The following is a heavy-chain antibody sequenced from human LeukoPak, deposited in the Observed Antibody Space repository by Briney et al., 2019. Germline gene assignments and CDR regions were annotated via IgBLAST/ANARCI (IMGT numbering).Heavy chain of an antibody. CDR3: ARARSTNWFDP. Sequence: SETLSLTCTVSGGSISSYYWSWTRQPPGKVLEWIGYIYYSGSTNYNPSLKSRVTISVDTSKNQFSLKLSSVTAADTAVYYCARARSTNWFDPWGQGTLVTVSS. J-gene: IGHJ5*02. CDR2: IYYSGST. CDR1: GGSISSYY. V-gene: IGHV4-59*12. D-gene: IGHD2-2*01.